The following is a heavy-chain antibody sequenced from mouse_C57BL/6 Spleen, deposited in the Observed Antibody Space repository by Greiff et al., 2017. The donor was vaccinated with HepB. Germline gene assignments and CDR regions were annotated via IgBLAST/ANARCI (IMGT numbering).Heavy chain of an antibody. Sequence: DVHLVESGEGLVKPGGSLKLSCAASGFTFSSYAMSWVRQTPEKRLEWVAYISSGGDYIYYADTVKVRFTISRDNARNTLYLQMSSLKSEDTAMYYCTREANWDDAYWGQGTLVTVSA. CDR3: TREANWDDAY. CDR2: ISSGGDYI. V-gene: IGHV5-9-1*02. D-gene: IGHD4-1*01. J-gene: IGHJ3*01. CDR1: GFTFSSYA.